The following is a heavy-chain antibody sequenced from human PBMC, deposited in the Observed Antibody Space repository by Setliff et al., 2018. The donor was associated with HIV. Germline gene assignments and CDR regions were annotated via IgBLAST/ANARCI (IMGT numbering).Heavy chain of an antibody. J-gene: IGHJ5*02. CDR1: GHTFTAYF. V-gene: IGHV1-2*02. D-gene: IGHD3-10*01. CDR3: ARGGYYTSGTWFDP. Sequence: GASVKVSCKTAGHTFTAYFLQWVRQAPGQGLEWIGWISPNTGDTGIALKFQGRVTMTRDTSTSTTYLELDRLTYDDTAIYYCARGGYYTSGTWFDPWGQGTLVTVSS. CDR2: ISPNTGDT.